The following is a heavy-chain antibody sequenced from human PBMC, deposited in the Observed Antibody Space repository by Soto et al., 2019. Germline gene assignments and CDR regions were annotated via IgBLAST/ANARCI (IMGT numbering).Heavy chain of an antibody. Sequence: SETLSLTCTVSGGSISSSSSYWGWIRQPPEKGLKWIGSIYYSGSTYYNPSLLSRVTISLDTSKNQFSLKLSSVTVVDTAVYYCASPKIAFYNWFDPWGQGTLVTVS. CDR3: ASPKIAFYNWFDP. V-gene: IGHV4-39*01. CDR1: GGSISSSSSY. J-gene: IGHJ5*02. CDR2: IYYSGST. D-gene: IGHD3-3*02.